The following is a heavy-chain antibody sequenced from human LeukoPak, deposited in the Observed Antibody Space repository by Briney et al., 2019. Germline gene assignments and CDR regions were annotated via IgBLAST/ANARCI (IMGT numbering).Heavy chain of an antibody. CDR2: IYYSGST. D-gene: IGHD5-18*01. J-gene: IGHJ4*02. Sequence: SETLSLTCTVSGGSISSYYWSWIRQPPGKGLEWIGYIYYSGSTNYNPSLKSRVTISVDTSKNQFSLKLSSVTAADTAVYYCARQPPYGYGFDYWGQGTLVTVSS. CDR3: ARQPPYGYGFDY. CDR1: GGSISSYY. V-gene: IGHV4-59*08.